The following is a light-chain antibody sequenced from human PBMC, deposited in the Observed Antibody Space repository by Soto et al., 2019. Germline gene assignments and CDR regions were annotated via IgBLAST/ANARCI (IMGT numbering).Light chain of an antibody. V-gene: IGKV1-39*01. CDR3: QQSYSTLMYT. J-gene: IGKJ2*01. CDR1: QSISSY. CDR2: AAS. Sequence: DIQMTQSPSSLSASVGDGVTITCRASQSISSYLNWYQQKPGKAPKLLIYAASSLQSGVPSRFSGSGSGTDFTLTISSLQPEDFATYYCQQSYSTLMYTFGQGTKLVIK.